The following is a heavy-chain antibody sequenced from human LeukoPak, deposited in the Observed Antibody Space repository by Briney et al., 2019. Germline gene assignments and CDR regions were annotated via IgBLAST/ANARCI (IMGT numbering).Heavy chain of an antibody. Sequence: ASVKVSCKASGYTFTSYGITWVRQAPGQGLEWMGWVSAYADNTNYVQKIQGRVTMTTDTSTSTAYMELRSLRSDDTAVYYCARDCIGCHXFXXWGXXXLVT. V-gene: IGHV1-18*01. CDR1: GYTFTSYG. CDR3: ARDCIGCHXFXX. J-gene: IGHJ4*01. CDR2: VSAYADNT. D-gene: IGHD2-15*01.